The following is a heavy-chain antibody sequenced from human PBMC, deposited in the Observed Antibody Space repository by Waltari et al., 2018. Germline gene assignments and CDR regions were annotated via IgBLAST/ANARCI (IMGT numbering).Heavy chain of an antibody. J-gene: IGHJ4*02. D-gene: IGHD2-2*01. V-gene: IGHV3-30*06. CDR2: MSYDGFSK. CDR1: EFTFRTSI. CDR3: AREGGTSGYSGFVDS. Sequence: MESGGGVVHSGGSLRLSCAMAEFTFRTSIIHWVRQAPGKGLVGVSAMSYDGFSKYYADSVRDRFTIARDNSKNTVYVDINNLTPEDTAVYYCAREGGTSGYSGFVDSWGQGTQVTVSS.